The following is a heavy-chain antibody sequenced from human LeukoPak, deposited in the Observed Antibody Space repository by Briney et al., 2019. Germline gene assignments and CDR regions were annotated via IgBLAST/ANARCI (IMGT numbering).Heavy chain of an antibody. Sequence: ASVKVSCKTSGYTFTTYYMHWVRQAPGQGLEWMGIINPTTGVTNCAQKFQGRVSMTRDTSASTVYMELNSLRSEDTAVYYCTRDRVVPNAGPRLYNWFDPWGQGTLVTVSS. V-gene: IGHV1-46*01. J-gene: IGHJ5*02. CDR2: INPTTGVT. CDR1: GYTFTTYY. CDR3: TRDRVVPNAGPRLYNWFDP. D-gene: IGHD2-2*01.